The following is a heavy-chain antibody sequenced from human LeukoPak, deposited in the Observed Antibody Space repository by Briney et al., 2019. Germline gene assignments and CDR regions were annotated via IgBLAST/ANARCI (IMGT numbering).Heavy chain of an antibody. CDR2: IIGSGDRT. CDR1: GFTFSSYV. Sequence: PGGSLRLSCAASGFTFSSYVMSWVRQAPGKGLEWVSAIIGSGDRTYYADSVKGRSTISRDNSKNTVYLQMNSLRAEDTAVYYCAKRGPAGAGKSPDYFDYWGQGTLVTVSS. CDR3: AKRGPAGAGKSPDYFDY. D-gene: IGHD6-19*01. J-gene: IGHJ4*02. V-gene: IGHV3-23*01.